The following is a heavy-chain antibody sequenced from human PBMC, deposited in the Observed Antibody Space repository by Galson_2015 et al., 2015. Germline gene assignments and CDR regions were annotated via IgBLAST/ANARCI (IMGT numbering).Heavy chain of an antibody. CDR1: GFTFTSSA. CDR3: AADSLINPYYYYGMDV. J-gene: IGHJ6*02. CDR2: IVVGSGNT. V-gene: IGHV1-58*01. Sequence: SVKVSCKASGFTFTSSAVQWVRQARGQRLEWIGWIVVGSGNTNYAQKFQERVTITRDMSTSTAYMELSSLRSEDTAVYYCAADSLINPYYYYGMDVWGQGTTVTVSS.